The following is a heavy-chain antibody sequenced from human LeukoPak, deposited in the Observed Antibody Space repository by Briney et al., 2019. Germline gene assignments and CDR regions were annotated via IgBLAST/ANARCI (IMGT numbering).Heavy chain of an antibody. V-gene: IGHV3-74*01. J-gene: IGHJ1*01. D-gene: IGHD6-13*01. CDR2: INSGGTGT. CDR3: ARAGAAGTTAEYFQH. CDR1: GXXFSSXW. Sequence: GGXXRXXCAXXGXXFSSXWXXWVRQTPGKGLVWVSRINSGGTGTTYADSVEGRFTISRDNSKNTLYLQMNSLRAEDTAVYYCARAGAAGTTAEYFQHWGQGTLVTVSS.